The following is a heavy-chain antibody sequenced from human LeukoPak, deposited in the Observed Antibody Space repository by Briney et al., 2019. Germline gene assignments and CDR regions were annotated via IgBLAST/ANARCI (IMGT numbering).Heavy chain of an antibody. CDR1: GFTFSSYG. Sequence: PGGSLRLSCAASGFTFSSYGMHWVRQAPGKGLEWVAFIRDDGSNKFYADSVKGRFTISRDNSKNTLYLQMNSLRAEDTAVYYCAREGYYDSNGHGDAFYIWGQGTMVTVSS. CDR2: IRDDGSNK. V-gene: IGHV3-30*02. D-gene: IGHD3-22*01. CDR3: AREGYYDSNGHGDAFYI. J-gene: IGHJ3*02.